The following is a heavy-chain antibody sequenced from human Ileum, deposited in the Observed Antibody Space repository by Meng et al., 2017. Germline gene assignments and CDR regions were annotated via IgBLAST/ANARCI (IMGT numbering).Heavy chain of an antibody. D-gene: IGHD3-3*01. CDR2: IYYSGST. CDR1: GGSISSGDYY. Sequence: QAQLQEPGPGLVKPSQNLSPTCTVAGGSISSGDYYWSWIRQPPGKGLEWIGYIYYSGSTYYNPSLKSRVTISVDTSKNQFSLKLSSVTAADTAVYYCARENTIFGVVWGSWFDPWGQGTLVTVSS. V-gene: IGHV4-30-4*01. CDR3: ARENTIFGVVWGSWFDP. J-gene: IGHJ5*02.